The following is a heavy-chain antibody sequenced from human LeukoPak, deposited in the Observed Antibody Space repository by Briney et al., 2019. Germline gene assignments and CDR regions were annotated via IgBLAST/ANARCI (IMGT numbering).Heavy chain of an antibody. CDR1: GDSISTYY. CDR2: IYYSGST. D-gene: IGHD2-15*01. V-gene: IGHV4-59*01. Sequence: SETLPLTCTVSGDSISTYYWSWIRQRPGKGLEWIGYIYYSGSTNYNPSLKSRVTISVDTSKNQFSLKLSSVTAADTAVYYCASFRGGVYWGQGTLVTVSS. CDR3: ASFRGGVY. J-gene: IGHJ4*02.